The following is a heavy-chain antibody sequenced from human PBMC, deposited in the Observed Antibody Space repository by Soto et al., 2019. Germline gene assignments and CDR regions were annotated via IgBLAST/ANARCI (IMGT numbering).Heavy chain of an antibody. Sequence: SETLSLTCTVSGGSISSYYWSWIRQPPGKGLEWIGYISYSGSTNYNPSLKSRVTISVDTSKNQSSLKLSSVTAADTAVYYCARGFHYYDSSGYYSDAFDIWGQGTMVTVS. CDR2: ISYSGST. D-gene: IGHD3-22*01. CDR1: GGSISSYY. J-gene: IGHJ3*02. V-gene: IGHV4-59*01. CDR3: ARGFHYYDSSGYYSDAFDI.